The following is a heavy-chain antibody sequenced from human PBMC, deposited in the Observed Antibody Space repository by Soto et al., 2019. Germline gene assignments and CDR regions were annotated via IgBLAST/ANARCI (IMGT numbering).Heavy chain of an antibody. V-gene: IGHV4-34*01. Sequence: KPSETLSLTCVVYGESFSCYYWSWFRQPPGKRLEWIGDIDHSGSTHYNPSLKSRLTISEDTSKNHFSLSLSAVTAADAGTYFCSRGRPPRYWGQGTLVTV. CDR3: SRGRPPRY. J-gene: IGHJ4*02. CDR2: IDHSGST. CDR1: GESFSCYY.